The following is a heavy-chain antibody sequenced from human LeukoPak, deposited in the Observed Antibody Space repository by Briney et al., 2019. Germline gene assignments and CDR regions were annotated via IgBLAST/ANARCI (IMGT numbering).Heavy chain of an antibody. V-gene: IGHV3-21*01. CDR1: GFHFSSYG. CDR3: ARDSEIAAAGHWDLGY. Sequence: PGRSLRLSCAASGFHFSSYGMNWVRQAPGKGLEWVSSISSSSSYIYYADSVKGRFTISRDNAKNSLYLQMNSLRAEDTAVYYCARDSEIAAAGHWDLGYWGQGTLVTVSS. J-gene: IGHJ4*02. CDR2: ISSSSSYI. D-gene: IGHD6-13*01.